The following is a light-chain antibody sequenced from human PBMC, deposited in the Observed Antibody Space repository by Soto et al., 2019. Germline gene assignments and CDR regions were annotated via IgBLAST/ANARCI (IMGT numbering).Light chain of an antibody. V-gene: IGKV1-39*01. CDR3: QQSDRIPPT. J-gene: IGKJ2*01. Sequence: DIQMTQSPSSLSASVGDTVTITCRANQTFSGHLNWYQQKPGKAPNLLIYGASFLQSGVPSRFSGSGSGTDFTLTISSLQPEDSSTYDCQQSDRIPPTFGQGTKVEI. CDR2: GAS. CDR1: QTFSGH.